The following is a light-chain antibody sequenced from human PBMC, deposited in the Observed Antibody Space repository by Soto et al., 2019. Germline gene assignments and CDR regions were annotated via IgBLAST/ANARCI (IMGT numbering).Light chain of an antibody. CDR3: SSYAGGNNLL. Sequence: QSALTQPPSASGSPGQSVTISCTGTSSDVGDYKYVSWYQQYPGKAPKLIIYEVSKRPSGVPDRFSGSKSGNTASLTVSGLRAEDEADYYCSSYAGGNNLLFGGGTKLTVL. J-gene: IGLJ2*01. CDR1: SSDVGDYKY. V-gene: IGLV2-8*01. CDR2: EVS.